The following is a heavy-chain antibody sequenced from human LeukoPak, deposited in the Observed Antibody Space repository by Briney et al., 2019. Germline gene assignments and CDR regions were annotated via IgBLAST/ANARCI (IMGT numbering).Heavy chain of an antibody. Sequence: PSETLSLTCTVSGGSISSSSYYWGWIRQPPGKGLEWIGSIYYSGGAYYTPSPKSLVTISVDTSQNQFSLQLSSVTAADTAVYYFARHPGYGDYVVYSYYYMDVWGKGTTVTVSS. J-gene: IGHJ6*03. CDR1: GGSISSSSYY. CDR3: ARHPGYGDYVVYSYYYMDV. D-gene: IGHD4-17*01. V-gene: IGHV4-39*01. CDR2: IYYSGGA.